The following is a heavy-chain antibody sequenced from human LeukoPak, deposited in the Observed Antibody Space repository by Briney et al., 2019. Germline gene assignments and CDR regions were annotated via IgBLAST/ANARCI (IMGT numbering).Heavy chain of an antibody. CDR1: GYSFTNYW. J-gene: IGHJ3*02. V-gene: IGHV5-51*01. D-gene: IGHD3-10*01. Sequence: RAGGSLKISCKGSGYSFTNYWIGWVRQMPGKGLEWMGIMYPGDSDTKYSPSFQGQVTISADKSISTAYLQWSSLKASDTAMYYCASRGLGYYYDSGSYQRGDAFDIWGQGTMVTVSS. CDR3: ASRGLGYYYDSGSYQRGDAFDI. CDR2: MYPGDSDT.